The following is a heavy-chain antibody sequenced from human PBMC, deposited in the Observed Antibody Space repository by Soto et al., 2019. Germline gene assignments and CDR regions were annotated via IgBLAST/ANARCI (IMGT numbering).Heavy chain of an antibody. V-gene: IGHV6-1*01. J-gene: IGHJ6*02. CDR1: GDSVSSNSAA. CDR3: AREGGFYYGSGSGLNV. Sequence: SQTLSLTCAISGDSVSSNSAAWNWIRQAPSRGLEWLGRTYYRSKWYNDYAVSVKSRITINPDTSKNQFSLQLNSVTPEDTAMYYCAREGGFYYGSGSGLNVWGQGTTVTVSS. CDR2: TYYRSKWYN. D-gene: IGHD3-10*01.